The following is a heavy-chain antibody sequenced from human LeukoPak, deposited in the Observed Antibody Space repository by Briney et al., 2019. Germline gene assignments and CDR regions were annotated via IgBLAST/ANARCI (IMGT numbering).Heavy chain of an antibody. D-gene: IGHD6-13*01. J-gene: IGHJ6*03. CDR3: ASSPSAGYYYYYYMDG. CDR1: GFTFSNYA. Sequence: GGSLRLSCSAPGFTFSNYAMPSVRQAPGKGLEWVAVISYEGSYKYYADSVKGRFTISRDNSKNTLYLQMNSLRAEDTAVYYCASSPSAGYYYYYYMDGWGKGTTVTVSS. CDR2: ISYEGSYK. V-gene: IGHV3-30*01.